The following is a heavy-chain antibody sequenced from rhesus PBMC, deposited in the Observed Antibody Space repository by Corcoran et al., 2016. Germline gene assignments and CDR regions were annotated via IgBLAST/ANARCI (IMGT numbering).Heavy chain of an antibody. CDR3: ARGYGSSPFDY. CDR1: GGSISSGYYY. Sequence: QVQLQESGPGLVKPSETLSLTCAVSGGSISSGYYYWSWIRQPPGKGLEWIGYITYSGSTSYNPSPKSRVNISRDTSKNQFSLKLSSVTAADTAVYYCARGYGSSPFDYWGQGVLVTVSS. V-gene: IGHV4-122*02. CDR2: ITYSGST. J-gene: IGHJ4*01. D-gene: IGHD4-29*01.